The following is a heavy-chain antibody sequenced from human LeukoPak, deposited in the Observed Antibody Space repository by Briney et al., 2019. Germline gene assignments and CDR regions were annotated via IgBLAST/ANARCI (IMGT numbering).Heavy chain of an antibody. CDR1: GFTFSSYS. J-gene: IGHJ2*01. CDR3: AREGSSWPHPYWYFDL. V-gene: IGHV3-48*04. D-gene: IGHD6-13*01. Sequence: PGGSLRLSCAASGFTFSSYSMNWVRQAPGKGLEWVSYISSSSSTIYYADSAKGRFTISRDNAKNSLYLQMNSLRAEDTAVYYCAREGSSWPHPYWYFDLWGRGTLVTVSS. CDR2: ISSSSSTI.